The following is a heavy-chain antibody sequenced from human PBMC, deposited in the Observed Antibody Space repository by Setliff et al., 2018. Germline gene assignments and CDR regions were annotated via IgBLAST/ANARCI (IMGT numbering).Heavy chain of an antibody. CDR3: ATDQNRAFED. V-gene: IGHV3-7*03. Sequence: GGSLRLSCAASGFTFSSYWMSWVRQAPGKGLERLANINQRGSERNYVDSVKGRFTISRDNAKNSLYLQMSSLRADDTAVYYCATDQNRAFEDWGQGVLVTVSS. CDR1: GFTFSSYW. J-gene: IGHJ4*02. CDR2: INQRGSER.